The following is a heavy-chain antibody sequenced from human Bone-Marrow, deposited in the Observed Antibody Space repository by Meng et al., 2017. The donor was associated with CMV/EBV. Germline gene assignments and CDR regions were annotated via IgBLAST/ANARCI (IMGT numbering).Heavy chain of an antibody. CDR2: ISCDSGDR. J-gene: IGHJ4*02. Sequence: ASVKVSCKTSGFTFTNFGIGWVRLVPGQGLEWMGWISCDSGDRRYAQKFQGRLTLTTDTARRTAYMEMGGLTSDDTAVYYCARGGRGERDYYLEHWGQGTLVTVA. D-gene: IGHD3-16*01. V-gene: IGHV1-18*01. CDR3: ARGGRGERDYYLEH. CDR1: GFTFTNFG.